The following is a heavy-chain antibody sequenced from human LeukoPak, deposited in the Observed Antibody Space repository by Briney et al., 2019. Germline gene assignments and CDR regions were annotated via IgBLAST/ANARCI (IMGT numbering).Heavy chain of an antibody. CDR2: ISGSGGST. Sequence: GGSLRNSSAASGFTFSSYAMSWVRKAPGKGLDWVPAISGSGGSTYYAHSVKGRFTISRDNAKNTLYLQMNSLRAEDTAVYYCAKGTKVGAYSNFDYWGEGTLVTVSS. D-gene: IGHD1-26*01. J-gene: IGHJ4*02. CDR3: AKGTKVGAYSNFDY. V-gene: IGHV3-23*01. CDR1: GFTFSSYA.